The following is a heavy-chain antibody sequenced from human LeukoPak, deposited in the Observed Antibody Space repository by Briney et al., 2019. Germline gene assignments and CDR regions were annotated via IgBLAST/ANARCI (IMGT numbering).Heavy chain of an antibody. CDR1: GGSISSGGYY. Sequence: PSQTLSLTCTVSGGSISSGGYYWSWIRQHPGKGLEWIGYIYYSGSTYYNPSLKSRVTISVDTSKNQFSLKLSSVTAADTAVYYCARAYDSPAELAFDIWGQGTMVTVSS. V-gene: IGHV4-31*03. D-gene: IGHD3-22*01. CDR2: IYYSGST. J-gene: IGHJ3*02. CDR3: ARAYDSPAELAFDI.